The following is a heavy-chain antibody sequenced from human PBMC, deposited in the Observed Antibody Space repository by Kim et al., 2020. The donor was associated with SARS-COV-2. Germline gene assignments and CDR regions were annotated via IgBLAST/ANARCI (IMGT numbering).Heavy chain of an antibody. D-gene: IGHD1-26*01. V-gene: IGHV7-4-1*02. CDR3: ARDIVHDF. CDR2: GSP. J-gene: IGHJ4*02. Sequence: GSPTYAQGFTGRFVFSLDTSVSTAYLQISSLKTEDTAMYYCARDIVHDFWGQGTLVTVSS.